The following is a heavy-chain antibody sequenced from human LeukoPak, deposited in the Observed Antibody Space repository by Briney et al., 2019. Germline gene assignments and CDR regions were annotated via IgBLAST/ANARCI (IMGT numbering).Heavy chain of an antibody. CDR3: ARDGVGDGYNVRFDP. J-gene: IGHJ5*02. Sequence: ASVKVSCKASGYTFTSYYMHWVRQAPGQGLEWMGIINPSGGSTSYAQKFQGRVTMTGDMSTSTVYMELSSLRSEDTAVYYCARDGVGDGYNVRFDPWGQGTLVTVSS. CDR2: INPSGGST. V-gene: IGHV1-46*01. CDR1: GYTFTSYY. D-gene: IGHD5-24*01.